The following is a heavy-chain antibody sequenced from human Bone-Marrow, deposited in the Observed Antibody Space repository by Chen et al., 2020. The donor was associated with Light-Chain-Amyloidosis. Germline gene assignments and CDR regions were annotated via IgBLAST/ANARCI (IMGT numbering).Heavy chain of an antibody. V-gene: IGHV5-51*01. J-gene: IGHJ4*02. CDR2: IYPEDSDA. D-gene: IGHD5-12*01. Sequence: EVQLEQSGPEVKKPGESLKISCKGSGYTFPNYWIGWVRQMPGKGLEWMVVIYPEDSDARYSPSFEGQFTISADKSITTAYLQWRSLKASDTAMYYCARRRDGYNFDYWGQGTLVTVSS. CDR3: ARRRDGYNFDY. CDR1: GYTFPNYW.